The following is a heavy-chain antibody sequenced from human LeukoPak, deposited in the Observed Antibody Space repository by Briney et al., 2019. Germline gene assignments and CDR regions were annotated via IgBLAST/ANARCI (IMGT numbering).Heavy chain of an antibody. CDR3: ARPYDTRGYFPDY. V-gene: IGHV3-7*01. Sequence: GGSLRLSCVASGFPFSSYWMTWVRQAPGKGLEWVANIKQDGSKKSYVDSVKGRFTISRDNAKNSLYLQMNSLGAEDTAVYYCARPYDTRGYFPDYWGQGTLVTVSS. CDR1: GFPFSSYW. D-gene: IGHD3-22*01. J-gene: IGHJ4*02. CDR2: IKQDGSKK.